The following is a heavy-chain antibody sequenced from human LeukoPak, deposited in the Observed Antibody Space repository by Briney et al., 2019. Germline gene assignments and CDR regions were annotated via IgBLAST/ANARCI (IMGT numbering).Heavy chain of an antibody. CDR2: ISGSGGGT. Sequence: PGGSLRLSCAASGFTFSTYAMSWVRQAPGKGLEWVSGISGSGGGTFYADSVKGRFTISRDNSKNTLYLQMNSLRAEDTAVYYCAKDRAYYSDSSGYYLVRAYDYWGQGTLVTVSS. J-gene: IGHJ4*02. CDR3: AKDRAYYSDSSGYYLVRAYDY. V-gene: IGHV3-23*01. CDR1: GFTFSTYA. D-gene: IGHD3-22*01.